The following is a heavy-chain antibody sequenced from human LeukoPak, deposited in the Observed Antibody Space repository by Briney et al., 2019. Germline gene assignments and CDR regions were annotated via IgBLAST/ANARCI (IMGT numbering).Heavy chain of an antibody. V-gene: IGHV3-9*01. D-gene: IGHD3-10*01. J-gene: IGHJ4*02. CDR1: GFTFDDYA. CDR2: IGWNGRSI. Sequence: GGSLRLSCAASGFTFDDYAMHWVRQAPGKGLEWVSGIGWNGRSIGYADSVKGRFTISRDNAKNSLYLQMNSLRAEDTAFYSCAKDADWGSGTCLFDYWGQGTLVTVSS. CDR3: AKDADWGSGTCLFDY.